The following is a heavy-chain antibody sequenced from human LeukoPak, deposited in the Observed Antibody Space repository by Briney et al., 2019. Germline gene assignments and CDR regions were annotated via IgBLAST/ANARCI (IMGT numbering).Heavy chain of an antibody. CDR1: GFTFSNAW. CDR3: TSYCGSTSCGAGYYYYGMDV. Sequence: GGSLRLSCAASGFTFSNAWMSWVRQAPGKGLEWAGRIKSKTDGGTTDYAAPVKGRFTISRDDSKNTLYLQMNSLKTEDTAVYYCTSYCGSTSCGAGYYYYGMDVWGQGTTVTVSS. J-gene: IGHJ6*02. D-gene: IGHD2-2*01. V-gene: IGHV3-15*01. CDR2: IKSKTDGGTT.